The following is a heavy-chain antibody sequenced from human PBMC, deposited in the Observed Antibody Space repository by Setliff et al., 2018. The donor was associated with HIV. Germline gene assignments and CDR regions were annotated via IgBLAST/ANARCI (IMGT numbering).Heavy chain of an antibody. Sequence: KTSETLSLTCAVYGGSFSGYYRSWIRQPPGKGLEWIGEINHSGSTNYNPSLKSRVTISVDTSKNQFSLKLSSVTAADTAVYYCARKGRGWVPRWYYMDVWGKGTTVTVSS. V-gene: IGHV4-34*01. CDR3: ARKGRGWVPRWYYMDV. J-gene: IGHJ6*03. D-gene: IGHD6-19*01. CDR2: INHSGST. CDR1: GGSFSGYY.